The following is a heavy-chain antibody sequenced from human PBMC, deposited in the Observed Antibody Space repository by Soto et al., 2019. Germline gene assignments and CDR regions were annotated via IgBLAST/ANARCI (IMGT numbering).Heavy chain of an antibody. V-gene: IGHV3-21*01. J-gene: IGHJ6*03. CDR2: ISSSSSYI. CDR1: GFTFSSYS. CDR3: ARDAMVRGVIFVGYMDV. D-gene: IGHD3-10*01. Sequence: GGSLRLSCAASGFTFSSYSINWVRQAPGKGLEWVSSISSSSSYIYYADSVKGRFTISRDNAKNSLYLQMNSLRAEDTAVYYCARDAMVRGVIFVGYMDVWGKGTTVTVSS.